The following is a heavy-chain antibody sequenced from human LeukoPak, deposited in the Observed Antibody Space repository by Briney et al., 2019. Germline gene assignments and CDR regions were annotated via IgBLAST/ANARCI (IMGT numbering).Heavy chain of an antibody. CDR1: GGSVYNYY. CDR3: AREFYYYDSGGYLNGMDV. J-gene: IGHJ6*02. Sequence: NPSETLSLTCTVSGGSVYNYYWSWIRQAPGKGLEWIGYVYYSGSTKYNPSLKSRVTISADTSKNQFSLNLTSVTAADTAVYYCAREFYYYDSGGYLNGMDVWGQGTTVTVSS. CDR2: VYYSGST. V-gene: IGHV4-59*02. D-gene: IGHD3-22*01.